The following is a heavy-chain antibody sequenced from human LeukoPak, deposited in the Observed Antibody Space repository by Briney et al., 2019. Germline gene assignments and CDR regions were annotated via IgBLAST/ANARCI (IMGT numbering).Heavy chain of an antibody. D-gene: IGHD2-21*02. CDR3: ARTGGGDYPIDY. J-gene: IGHJ4*02. Sequence: SETLSLTCTVSGGSISSSSYYWGWIRQPPGKGLEWIGYIYYSGSTYYNPSLKSRVTISVDTSKNQFSLKLSSVTAADTAVYYCARTGGGDYPIDYWGQGTLVTVSS. CDR2: IYYSGST. CDR1: GGSISSSSYY. V-gene: IGHV4-30-4*08.